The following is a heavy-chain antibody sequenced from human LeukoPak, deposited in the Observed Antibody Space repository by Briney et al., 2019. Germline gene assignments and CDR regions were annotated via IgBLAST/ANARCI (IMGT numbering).Heavy chain of an antibody. D-gene: IGHD1-1*01. Sequence: ASVKVSCKASGYTFTSYDINWVRQATGQGLEWMGWINPNSGGTNYAQKFQGRVTMTRDTSISTAYMELSRLRSDDTAVYYCLGGTDFWGQGTLVTVSS. V-gene: IGHV1-2*02. CDR3: LGGTDF. CDR1: GYTFTSYD. CDR2: INPNSGGT. J-gene: IGHJ4*02.